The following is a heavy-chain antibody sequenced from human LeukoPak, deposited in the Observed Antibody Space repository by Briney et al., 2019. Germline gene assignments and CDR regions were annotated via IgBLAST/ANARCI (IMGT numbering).Heavy chain of an antibody. D-gene: IGHD5-18*01. CDR1: EGTFSSYA. Sequence: SVKVSCKASEGTFSSYAISWVRQAPGQGLEWMGRIIPIFGTANYAQKFQGRVTITTDESTSTAYMELSSLRSEDTAVYYCSLTRRYSYGPNIDYWGQGTLVTVSS. CDR2: IIPIFGTA. CDR3: SLTRRYSYGPNIDY. J-gene: IGHJ4*02. V-gene: IGHV1-69*05.